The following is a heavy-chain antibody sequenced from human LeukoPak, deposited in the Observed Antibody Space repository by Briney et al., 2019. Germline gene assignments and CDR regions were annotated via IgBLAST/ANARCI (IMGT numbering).Heavy chain of an antibody. V-gene: IGHV1-18*01. CDR1: GYTFISYG. CDR2: ISAYNGNT. J-gene: IGHJ4*02. CDR3: ARVARHDYTYYPGGNYFDY. Sequence: ASVKVSCKASGYTFISYGFSWVRQAPGQGLEWIGWISAYNGNTNYTQNLQCRVTMTTDTSTRTGYLELRSLRSDDPAVYYCARVARHDYTYYPGGNYFDYWGQGTLVTVSS. D-gene: IGHD4-11*01.